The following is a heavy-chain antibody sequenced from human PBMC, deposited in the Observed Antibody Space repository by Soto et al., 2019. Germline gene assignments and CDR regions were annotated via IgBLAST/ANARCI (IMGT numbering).Heavy chain of an antibody. D-gene: IGHD2-2*01. CDR2: ISESVTFT. V-gene: IGHV3-23*01. CDR3: ARYIPGVRYYGMDV. J-gene: IGHJ6*02. Sequence: EVQLLESGGGLVQPGGSLRLSCAASGFTFRSYAMKWVRQAPGKGLEWVSLISESVTFTYYADSVTGWFTIFRDNSGNTLFLQMYSLRAEDTDVDYCARYIPGVRYYGMDVWGQGTTFTFS. CDR1: GFTFRSYA.